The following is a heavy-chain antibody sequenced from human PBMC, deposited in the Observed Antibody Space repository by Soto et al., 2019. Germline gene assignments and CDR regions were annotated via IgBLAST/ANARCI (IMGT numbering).Heavy chain of an antibody. CDR3: AKDKHDYNWDNRPTFDY. D-gene: IGHD1-20*01. V-gene: IGHV3-23*01. CDR2: ISANDVGT. J-gene: IGHJ4*02. CDR1: GFTLRNYA. Sequence: GGSLRLSCEASGFTLRNYAMTWVRQAPGKGLEWVSLISANDVGTYYAESVKTRFTISTDQSRNTVYLQMDSLRADDTAIYYCAKDKHDYNWDNRPTFDYWGQGTLVTVSS.